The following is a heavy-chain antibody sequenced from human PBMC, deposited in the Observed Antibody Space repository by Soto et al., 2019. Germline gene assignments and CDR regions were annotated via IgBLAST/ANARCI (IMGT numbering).Heavy chain of an antibody. Sequence: QVQLVESGGGVVQPGRSLRLSCAASGFTFSDYYMSWIRQAPGKGLEWVSYISSSSSYTNYADSVKGRFTISRDNAKNSLYLQMNSLRAEDTAVYYCARDQGSRRDYYYGMDVWGQGTTVTVSS. J-gene: IGHJ6*02. CDR3: ARDQGSRRDYYYGMDV. V-gene: IGHV3-11*06. CDR1: GFTFSDYY. CDR2: ISSSSSYT.